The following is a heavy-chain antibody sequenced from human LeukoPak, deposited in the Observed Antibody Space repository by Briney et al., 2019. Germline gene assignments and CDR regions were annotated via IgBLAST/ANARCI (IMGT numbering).Heavy chain of an antibody. D-gene: IGHD1-26*01. J-gene: IGHJ4*02. CDR3: VRDRSGSSGY. V-gene: IGHV4-34*01. CDR1: GGSFSGYY. CDR2: INHSGSA. Sequence: PSETLSLTCAVYGGSFSGYYWSWIRQPPGKGLEWIGEINHSGSANYNPSLKSRVTISVDTSKNQFSLKLSSVTAADTAVYYCVRDRSGSSGYWGQGTLVPSPQ.